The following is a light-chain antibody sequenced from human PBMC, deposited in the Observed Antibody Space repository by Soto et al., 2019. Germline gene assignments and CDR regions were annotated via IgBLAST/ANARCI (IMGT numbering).Light chain of an antibody. CDR3: QQYGSSLTWT. V-gene: IGKV3-20*01. CDR1: QSVSSY. Sequence: EIVLTHSPGTLSLSPLEIATLSFRASQSVSSYLAWYQQKPGQAPRLLIYGASSRATGIPDRFSGSGSGTDFTLTISRLEPEDFAVYYCQQYGSSLTWTFGQGTKVDIK. CDR2: GAS. J-gene: IGKJ1*01.